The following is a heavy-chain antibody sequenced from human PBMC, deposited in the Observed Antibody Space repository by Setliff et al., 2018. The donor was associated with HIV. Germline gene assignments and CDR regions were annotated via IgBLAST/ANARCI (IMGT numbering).Heavy chain of an antibody. D-gene: IGHD3-22*01. CDR1: GGSISSGGYY. J-gene: IGHJ4*02. Sequence: SETLSLTCTVSGGSISSGGYYWSWIRQHPGKGLEWIGYIYYSGSTYYNPSLKSRVTISVDTSKNQFSLKLSSVTAADTAVFYCARGTLYYYVTGGYSYFDYWGQGTLVTVSS. V-gene: IGHV4-31*03. CDR2: IYYSGST. CDR3: ARGTLYYYVTGGYSYFDY.